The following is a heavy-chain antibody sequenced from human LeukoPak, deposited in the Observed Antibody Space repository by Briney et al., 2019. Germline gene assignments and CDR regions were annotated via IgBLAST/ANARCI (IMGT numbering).Heavy chain of an antibody. J-gene: IGHJ5*02. CDR2: ISAYNGNT. CDR3: ARDRARNCGGDCYSGT. D-gene: IGHD2-21*02. V-gene: IGHV1-18*01. Sequence: ASVKVPCKASGYTFTSYGISWVRQAPGQGLEWMGWISAYNGNTNYAQKLQGRVTMTTDTSTSTAYMELRSLRSDDTAVYYCARDRARNCGGDCYSGTWGQGTLVTVSS. CDR1: GYTFTSYG.